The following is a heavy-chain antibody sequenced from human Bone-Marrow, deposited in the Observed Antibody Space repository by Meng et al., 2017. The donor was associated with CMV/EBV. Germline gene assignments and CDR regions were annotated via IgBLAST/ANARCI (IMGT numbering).Heavy chain of an antibody. CDR3: ARVIAAADYFDF. Sequence: GESLKISCAASGFTFSRYWMSWVRQAPGKGLEWVANIKEDGSEKYYVDSVKGRFTISRDNAKISLYLQMNSLRAEDTAVYYCARVIAAADYFDFWGQGTLVTFSS. D-gene: IGHD6-13*01. J-gene: IGHJ4*02. CDR1: GFTFSRYW. CDR2: IKEDGSEK. V-gene: IGHV3-7*04.